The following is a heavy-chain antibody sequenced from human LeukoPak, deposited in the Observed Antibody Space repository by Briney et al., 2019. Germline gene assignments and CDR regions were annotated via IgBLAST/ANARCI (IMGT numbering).Heavy chain of an antibody. CDR3: AKNRDGGKYNFDY. CDR2: ISGSGGST. V-gene: IGHV3-23*01. Sequence: GGSLRLSCAASGFTFSSYDMSWVRQAPGKGLEWVSAISGSGGSTYYADSVKGRFTISRDNSKNTLYLQMNSLRAEDTAVYYCAKNRDGGKYNFDYWGQGTLVTVSS. D-gene: IGHD4-23*01. CDR1: GFTFSSYD. J-gene: IGHJ4*02.